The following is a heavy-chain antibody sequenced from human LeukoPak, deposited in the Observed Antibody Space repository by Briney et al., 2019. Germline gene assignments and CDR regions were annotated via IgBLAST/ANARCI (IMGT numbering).Heavy chain of an antibody. Sequence: SQSLSLTRAFSADSLSSGGPYCAWIRQLPGRGLELIGLIHTGGTCRHNPSLKDRVAISVDASRKQFALRLSSVTAADTAIYYCARGGNRFGGFYFDYWGQRIQVIVSS. CDR3: ARGGNRFGGFYFDY. J-gene: IGHJ4*02. V-gene: IGHV4-31*11. D-gene: IGHD3-10*01. CDR1: ADSLSSGGPY. CDR2: IHTGGTC.